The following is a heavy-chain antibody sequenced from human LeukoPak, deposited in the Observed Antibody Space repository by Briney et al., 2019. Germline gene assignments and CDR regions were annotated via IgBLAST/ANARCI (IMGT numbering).Heavy chain of an antibody. CDR2: IIPIFGTA. V-gene: IGHV1-69*13. Sequence: ASVKVSCKASGGTFSSYAISWVRQAPGQGLEWMGGIIPIFGTANYAQKFQGRVTITADESTSTAYMELSSLRSEDTAVYYCARAVVVVAATGRVTYFDYWGQGTLVTVSS. CDR1: GGTFSSYA. J-gene: IGHJ4*02. CDR3: ARAVVVVAATGRVTYFDY. D-gene: IGHD2-15*01.